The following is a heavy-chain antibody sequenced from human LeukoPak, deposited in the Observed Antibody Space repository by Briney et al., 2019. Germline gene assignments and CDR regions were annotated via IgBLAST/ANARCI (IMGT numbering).Heavy chain of an antibody. V-gene: IGHV3-74*01. CDR2: INSDGSST. D-gene: IGHD5-18*01. CDR1: GFTFSSYW. Sequence: PGGSLRLSCAASGFTFSSYWMHWVRQAPGKGLVWVSRINSDGSSTRYADSVKGRFTISRDNAKNTLYLQMNSLRAEDTAVYYCAGGYSYGYFDYWGQGTLVTVSS. J-gene: IGHJ4*02. CDR3: AGGYSYGYFDY.